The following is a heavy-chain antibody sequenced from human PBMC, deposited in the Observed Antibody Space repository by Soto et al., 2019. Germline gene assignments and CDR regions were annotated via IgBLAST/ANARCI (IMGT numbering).Heavy chain of an antibody. J-gene: IGHJ6*02. V-gene: IGHV4-31*03. Sequence: NPSETLSLTCTVSGGSISSGGYYWSWIRQHPGKGLEWIGHIYYSGSTYYNPSLKSRVTISVDTSKNQFSLKLSSVTAADTAVYYCARGAVQLWSDYYYGMDVWGQGTTVTVSS. CDR3: ARGAVQLWSDYYYGMDV. CDR1: GGSISSGGYY. D-gene: IGHD5-18*01. CDR2: IYYSGST.